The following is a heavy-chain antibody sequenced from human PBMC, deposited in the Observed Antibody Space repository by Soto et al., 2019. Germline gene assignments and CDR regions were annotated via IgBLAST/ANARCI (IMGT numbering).Heavy chain of an antibody. V-gene: IGHV1-69*02. CDR1: GGTFSSYT. D-gene: IGHD2-2*01. J-gene: IGHJ3*01. Sequence: QVQLVQSGAEVKKPGSSVKVSCKASGGTFSSYTISWVRQAPGQGLEWMGRIIPILGRANYAQKFQGRVTSNADKSTSTAYRELSSLRSEDTAVYYCATGEDLLVLPAAMVDAFDLWGPGTMVTVSS. CDR3: ATGEDLLVLPAAMVDAFDL. CDR2: IIPILGRA.